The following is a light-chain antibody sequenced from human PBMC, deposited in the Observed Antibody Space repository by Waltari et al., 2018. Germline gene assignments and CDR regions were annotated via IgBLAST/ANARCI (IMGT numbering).Light chain of an antibody. CDR1: QTIKNW. Sequence: DIQMTQSSSSLSASVGDRVTTTCRASQTIKNWLAWYQQKPVKAPKLLIYKASTLESGVPSRFSGSGSGTEFTLTISSLQPGDFATYYCQQFSSFPWTFGHGTKVEIK. CDR2: KAS. V-gene: IGKV1-5*03. CDR3: QQFSSFPWT. J-gene: IGKJ1*01.